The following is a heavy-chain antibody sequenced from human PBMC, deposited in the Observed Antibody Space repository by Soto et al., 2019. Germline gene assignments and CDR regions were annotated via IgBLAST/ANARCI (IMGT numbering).Heavy chain of an antibody. CDR3: ARGGSVSNYAWDN. Sequence: DVQLLESGGNLVQPGGSLRLSCAASGFTFSNYAMSWVRQAPGKWLEWVSAITYNGGNTYYADSVKGRFTISRDNSKNTVYLQMNSLGAEDTAVYYCARGGSVSNYAWDNWRRGTLVIVSS. CDR2: ITYNGGNT. CDR1: GFTFSNYA. V-gene: IGHV3-23*01. D-gene: IGHD4-4*01. J-gene: IGHJ4*02.